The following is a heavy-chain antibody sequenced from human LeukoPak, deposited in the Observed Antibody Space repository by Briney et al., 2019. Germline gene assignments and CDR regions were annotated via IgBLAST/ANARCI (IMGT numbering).Heavy chain of an antibody. CDR2: INHSGST. J-gene: IGHJ3*02. CDR1: GGSFSGYY. D-gene: IGHD3-9*01. Sequence: SETLSLTCAVYGGSFSGYYWSWIRQPPGKGLEWIGEINHSGSTNYNPSLKSRVTISVDTSKNQFSLKLSSVTAADTAVYYCARGLRYFDWLSYAFDIWGQGTTVTVSS. CDR3: ARGLRYFDWLSYAFDI. V-gene: IGHV4-34*01.